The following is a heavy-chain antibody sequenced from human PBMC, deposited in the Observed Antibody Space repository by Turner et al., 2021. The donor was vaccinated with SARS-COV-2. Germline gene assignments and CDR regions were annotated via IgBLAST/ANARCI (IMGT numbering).Heavy chain of an antibody. V-gene: IGHV4-39*01. CDR3: VTSVRRSGYFQR. CDR1: AVSITSNSHY. CDR2: TYYPGGS. J-gene: IGHJ1*01. Sequence: QLLVQESGPALVKPSETLSLPCTVSAVSITSNSHYWGWVRQPPGKGLEWIGITYYPGGSYYNPSLRGRVTISVDPSQNQFSVILRSVTAADTAVYYCVTSVRRSGYFQRWGQGSLVSVSS.